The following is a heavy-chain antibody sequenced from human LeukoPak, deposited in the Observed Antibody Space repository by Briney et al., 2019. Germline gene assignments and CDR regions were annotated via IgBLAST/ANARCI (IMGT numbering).Heavy chain of an antibody. CDR2: IYYSGST. CDR3: ARVDSGYLKKPYFDY. J-gene: IGHJ4*02. D-gene: IGHD5-12*01. CDR1: GGSVSSGSYY. Sequence: PSETLSLTCTVSGGSVSSGSYYWSWIRQPPGKGLEWIGYIYYSGSTNYNPSLKSRVTISVDTSKNQFSLKLSSVTAADTAVYYCARVDSGYLKKPYFDYWGQGTLVTVSS. V-gene: IGHV4-61*01.